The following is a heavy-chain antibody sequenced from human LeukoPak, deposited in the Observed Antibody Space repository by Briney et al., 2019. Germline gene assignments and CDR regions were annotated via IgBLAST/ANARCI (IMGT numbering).Heavy chain of an antibody. CDR2: ISSSGSTI. D-gene: IGHD5-24*01. CDR3: ARDLGDGYPFDY. J-gene: IGHJ4*02. V-gene: IGHV3-48*04. CDR1: GFTFSSYW. Sequence: GGSLRLPCAASGFTFSSYWMSWVRQAPGKGLEWVSYISSSGSTIYYADSVKGRFTISRDNAKNSLYLQMNSLRAEDTAVYYCARDLGDGYPFDYWGQGTLVTVSS.